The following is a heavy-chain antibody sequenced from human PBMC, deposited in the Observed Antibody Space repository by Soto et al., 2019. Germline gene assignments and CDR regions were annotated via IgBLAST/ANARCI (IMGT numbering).Heavy chain of an antibody. J-gene: IGHJ4*02. V-gene: IGHV4-30-2*01. CDR1: GGSISSGGYS. CDR3: AREAFIGGSGSWFDY. CDR2: IYHSGST. Sequence: SETLSLTCAVSGGSISSGGYSWSWIRQPPVKGLEWIGYIYHSGSTYYNPSLKSRVTISVDRSKNQFSLKLSSVTAADTAVYYCAREAFIGGSGSWFDYWGQGTLVTVSS. D-gene: IGHD3-10*01.